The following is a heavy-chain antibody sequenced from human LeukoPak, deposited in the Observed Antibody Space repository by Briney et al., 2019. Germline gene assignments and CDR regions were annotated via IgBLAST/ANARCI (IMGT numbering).Heavy chain of an antibody. Sequence: SETLSLTCTVSGGSISSYYWSWIRQPPGKGLEWIGYIYYSGSTNYNPSLKSRVTISVDTSKNQFSLKLSSVTAADTAVYYCAKVGGTWTPFYYYMDVWGKGTTVTVSS. V-gene: IGHV4-59*01. D-gene: IGHD3-16*01. CDR2: IYYSGST. CDR1: GGSISSYY. CDR3: AKVGGTWTPFYYYMDV. J-gene: IGHJ6*03.